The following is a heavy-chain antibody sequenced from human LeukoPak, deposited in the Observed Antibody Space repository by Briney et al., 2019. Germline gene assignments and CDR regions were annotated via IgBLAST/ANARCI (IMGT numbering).Heavy chain of an antibody. D-gene: IGHD6-13*01. CDR1: GYTFTGYY. CDR2: INPNSGGT. V-gene: IGHV1-2*02. CDR3: ATDRIRIAAELQNAFDI. Sequence: ASVKVSCKASGYTFTGYYMHWVRQAPGQGLEWMGWINPNSGGTNYAQKFQGRVTMTRDTSISTAYMELSSLRSEDTAVYYCATDRIRIAAELQNAFDIWGQGTMVTVSS. J-gene: IGHJ3*02.